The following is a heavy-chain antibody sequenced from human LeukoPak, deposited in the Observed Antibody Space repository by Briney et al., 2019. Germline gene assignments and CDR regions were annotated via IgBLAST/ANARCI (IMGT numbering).Heavy chain of an antibody. CDR2: ISWNSGSI. D-gene: IGHD4-17*01. Sequence: GRSLRLSCAASGFTFDDYAMHWVRQAPGKGLEWASGISWNSGSIGYADSVKGRFTISRDNAKNSLYLQMNSLGAEDTALYYCAKANDYGDYAFGYWGQGTLVTVSS. CDR3: AKANDYGDYAFGY. J-gene: IGHJ4*02. CDR1: GFTFDDYA. V-gene: IGHV3-9*01.